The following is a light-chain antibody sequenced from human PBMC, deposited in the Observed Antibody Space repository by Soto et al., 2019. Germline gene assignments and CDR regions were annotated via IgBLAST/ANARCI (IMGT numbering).Light chain of an antibody. J-gene: IGKJ1*01. Sequence: DIQMTQSPSSLSASVGDRVTITCQASQDISNYLNWYQHKPGRAPKLLIYDATTLQIGVPSRFSGIGSGTDFTLSISGLQAEDVAVYYCQQYYVSPPTFGQGTKVDIK. CDR3: QQYYVSPPT. CDR2: DAT. V-gene: IGKV1-33*01. CDR1: QDISNY.